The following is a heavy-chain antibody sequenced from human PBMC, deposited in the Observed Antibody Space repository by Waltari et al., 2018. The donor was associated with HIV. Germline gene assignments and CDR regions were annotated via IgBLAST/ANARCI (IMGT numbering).Heavy chain of an antibody. D-gene: IGHD2-21*02. CDR3: VTATRGGGDYV. CDR2: IKEDGGEK. V-gene: IGHV3-7*01. CDR1: GFSFSTYW. J-gene: IGHJ4*02. Sequence: EVQLVESGGGVVQPGGSLRLSCAASGFSFSTYWMGWVRQAPGKGLGWVANIKEDGGEKYYVDSVKGRFTISRDNAENSLYLQINSLRAEDTAFYYCVTATRGGGDYVWGQGTLVTVSS.